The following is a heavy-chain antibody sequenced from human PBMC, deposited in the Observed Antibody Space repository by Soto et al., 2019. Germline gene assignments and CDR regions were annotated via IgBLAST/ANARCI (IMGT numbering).Heavy chain of an antibody. CDR3: AKGRGGSGSLTPRVDF. V-gene: IGHV3-23*01. CDR2: ISGGGDTT. Sequence: EVQLLESGGGLVQPGGSLRLSCAASGFTFNNYAMTWVRQAPGKGLGWVSAISGGGDTTSYADPVKGRFTVSRYGSKNTLYLQMSSLRAEDTALYYCAKGRGGSGSLTPRVDFWGQGTLVTVSS. J-gene: IGHJ4*02. CDR1: GFTFNNYA. D-gene: IGHD3-10*01.